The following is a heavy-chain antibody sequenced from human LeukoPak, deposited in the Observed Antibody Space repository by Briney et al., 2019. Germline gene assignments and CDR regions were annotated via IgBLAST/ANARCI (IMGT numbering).Heavy chain of an antibody. D-gene: IGHD3-16*02. V-gene: IGHV4-61*02. Sequence: SQTLSLTCTVSGGSISSGSYYWSWIRQPAGKGLEWIGRIYTSGSTNYNPSLKSRVTISVDTSKNQFSLKLSSVTAADTAVYYCARAGGASVPYDYVWGSYRPLDYWGQGTLVTVSS. CDR3: ARAGGASVPYDYVWGSYRPLDY. CDR1: GGSISSGSYY. CDR2: IYTSGST. J-gene: IGHJ4*02.